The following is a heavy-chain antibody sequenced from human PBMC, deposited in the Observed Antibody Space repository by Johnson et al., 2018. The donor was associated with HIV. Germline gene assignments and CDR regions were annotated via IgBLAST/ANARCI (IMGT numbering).Heavy chain of an antibody. D-gene: IGHD4-17*01. V-gene: IGHV3-30*14. CDR3: ARESNGDYVAFDI. CDR2: ISYDGSNK. Sequence: QAPGKGLEWVAVISYDGSNKYYADSVKGRFTISRDDSRNTLHLQMNSLRAEDTAVYYCARESNGDYVAFDIWGQGTMVTVSS. J-gene: IGHJ3*02.